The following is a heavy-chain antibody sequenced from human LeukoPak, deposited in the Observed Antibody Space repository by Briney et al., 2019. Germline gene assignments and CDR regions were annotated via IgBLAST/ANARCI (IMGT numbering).Heavy chain of an antibody. D-gene: IGHD6-19*01. CDR2: IYHSGST. V-gene: IGHV4-38-2*02. Sequence: SETLSLTCTVSGYSISSGYYWGWIRQPPGKGLEWIGSIYHSGSTYYNPSLKSRVTISVDTSKNQFSLNLSSVTAADTAVYYCARDIAVAAPYFDYWGQGTLVTVSS. CDR3: ARDIAVAAPYFDY. J-gene: IGHJ4*02. CDR1: GYSISSGYY.